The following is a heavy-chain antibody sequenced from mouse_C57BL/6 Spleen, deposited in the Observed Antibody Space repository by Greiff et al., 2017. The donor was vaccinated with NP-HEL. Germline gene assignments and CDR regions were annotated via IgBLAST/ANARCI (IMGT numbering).Heavy chain of an antibody. J-gene: IGHJ3*01. V-gene: IGHV1-18*01. CDR1: GYTFTDYN. D-gene: IGHD3-1*01. CDR3: ARRISSGPWFAY. Sequence: EVQLQQSGPELVKPGASVKIPCKASGYTFTDYNMDWVKQSHGKSLEWIGDINPNNGGTIYNQKFKGKATLTVDKSSSTAYMELRSLTSEDTAVYYCARRISSGPWFAYWGQGTLVTVSA. CDR2: INPNNGGT.